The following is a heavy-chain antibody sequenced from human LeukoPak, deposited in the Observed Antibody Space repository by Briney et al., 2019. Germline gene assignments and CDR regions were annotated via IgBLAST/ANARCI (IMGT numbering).Heavy chain of an antibody. Sequence: PGGPSGPSCVPSGFTFSGYGFHWFGRLPTRGRVGGPFIRYDGSNKYYADSVKGRFTISRDNSKNTLYLQMNSLRAEDTAVYYCAKVTYYYDSSGYCDYWGQGTLVTVSS. CDR1: GFTFSGYG. V-gene: IGHV3-30*02. D-gene: IGHD3-22*01. CDR3: AKVTYYYDSSGYCDY. J-gene: IGHJ4*02. CDR2: IRYDGSNK.